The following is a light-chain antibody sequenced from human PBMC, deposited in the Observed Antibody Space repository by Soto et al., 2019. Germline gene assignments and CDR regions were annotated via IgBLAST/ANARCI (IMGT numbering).Light chain of an antibody. CDR1: QSVSSY. Sequence: EIVLTQSPATLSLSPGERATLSCRASQSVSSYLAWYQQKPGQAPRLLIYGASTRATGIPARFSGSGSGTEFTLTISSLQSEDFAVYYCQQYNNWPPTFGQGTEVDIK. J-gene: IGKJ1*01. CDR2: GAS. CDR3: QQYNNWPPT. V-gene: IGKV3-15*01.